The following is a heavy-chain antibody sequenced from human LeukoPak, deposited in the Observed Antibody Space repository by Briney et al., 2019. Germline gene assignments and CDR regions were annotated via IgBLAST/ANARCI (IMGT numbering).Heavy chain of an antibody. V-gene: IGHV3-33*01. J-gene: IGHJ4*02. CDR1: GFTFSSYG. Sequence: QPGGSLRLSCAASGFTFSSYGMHWVRQAPGKGLEWVAVIWYDGTNKYYADSVKGRFTMSRDNSKNMLYLQMNSLRAEDTAVYYCVRERSSGGDPYYFDYWGQGTLVTVSS. CDR3: VRERSSGGDPYYFDY. D-gene: IGHD2-21*02. CDR2: IWYDGTNK.